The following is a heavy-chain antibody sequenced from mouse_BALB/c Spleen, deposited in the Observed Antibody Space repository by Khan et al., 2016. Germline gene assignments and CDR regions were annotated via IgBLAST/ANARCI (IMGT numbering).Heavy chain of an antibody. CDR3: ARCFGYRGFAY. J-gene: IGHJ3*01. Sequence: EVQLQESGPGLVKPSQSLSLTCTATGYSITSDYAWNWNRQLPGNKLEWMGYISYSGSTNYNPSLKSRASITRDTSTNQAFLQLNSVTSEDTAPCYCARCFGYRGFAYWGQGTLVTVSA. CDR2: ISYSGST. D-gene: IGHD2-2*01. V-gene: IGHV3-2*02. CDR1: GYSITSDYA.